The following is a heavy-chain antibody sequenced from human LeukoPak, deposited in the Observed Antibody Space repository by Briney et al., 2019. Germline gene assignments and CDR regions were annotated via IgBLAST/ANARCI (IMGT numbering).Heavy chain of an antibody. CDR2: IKQDGSAK. Sequence: GGSLRLSCAASGFTFNRYWMSWVRQAPGKELQWVANIKQDGSAKYYVDSVKGRFTISRDNAKNSLYLQMNSLRAEDTAVYSGARVEASGYDYGAFDYWGQGTLVTVSS. V-gene: IGHV3-7*01. J-gene: IGHJ4*02. CDR1: GFTFNRYW. CDR3: ARVEASGYDYGAFDY. D-gene: IGHD5-12*01.